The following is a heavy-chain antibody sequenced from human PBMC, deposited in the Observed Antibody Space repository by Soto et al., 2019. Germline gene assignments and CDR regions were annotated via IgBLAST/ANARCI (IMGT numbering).Heavy chain of an antibody. D-gene: IGHD6-13*01. CDR1: GGSVSSNSAA. Sequence: QTLSLTCAISGGSVSSNSAAWNWIRQSPSRGLEWLGRTYYRSKWYNDYAVSVKSRITINPDTSKNQFSLQLNSVTPEDTAVYYCARDLAAAGPYYYYGMDVWGQGTTVTVSS. CDR3: ARDLAAAGPYYYYGMDV. J-gene: IGHJ6*02. V-gene: IGHV6-1*01. CDR2: TYYRSKWYN.